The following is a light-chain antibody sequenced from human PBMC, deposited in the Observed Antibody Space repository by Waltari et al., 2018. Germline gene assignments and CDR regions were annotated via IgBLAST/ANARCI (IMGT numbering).Light chain of an antibody. Sequence: EIVMTQSPATPPVSPGERATLSCRASQRVSSNLAWYQQKPGQPPRLLIYGASTRATGIPARFSGSVSGTEFTLTISSLQSEDFAVYYCQQYNNWLTFGGGTKVEIK. J-gene: IGKJ4*01. CDR1: QRVSSN. V-gene: IGKV3D-15*01. CDR2: GAS. CDR3: QQYNNWLT.